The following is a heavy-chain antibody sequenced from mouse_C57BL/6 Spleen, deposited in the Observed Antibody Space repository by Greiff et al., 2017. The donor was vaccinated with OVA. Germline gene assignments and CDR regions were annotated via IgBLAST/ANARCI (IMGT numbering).Heavy chain of an antibody. CDR2: ISYDGSN. D-gene: IGHD2-3*01. CDR1: GYSITSGYY. Sequence: EVQLVESGPGLVKPSQSLSLTCSVTGYSITSGYYWNWIRQFPGNKLEWMGYISYDGSNNYNPSLKNRISITRDTSKNQFFLKLNSVTTEDTATYYCARGTLIYDGSTGYFDVWGTGTTVTVSS. CDR3: ARGTLIYDGSTGYFDV. V-gene: IGHV3-6*01. J-gene: IGHJ1*03.